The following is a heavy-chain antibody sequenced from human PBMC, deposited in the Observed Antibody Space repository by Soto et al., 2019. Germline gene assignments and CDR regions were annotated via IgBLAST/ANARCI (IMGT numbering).Heavy chain of an antibody. V-gene: IGHV2-5*02. Sequence: QITLKESGPTLVKPTQTLTLTCTFSGFSLSTSGVGVGWIRQPPGKALEWLALIYWDDDKRYSPSLKSRLTITKDTSKNQVVLTMTNTDPVDTATYYCAHSIVYFDWLLEPPRYWGQGTLVTVSS. CDR3: AHSIVYFDWLLEPPRY. CDR2: IYWDDDK. J-gene: IGHJ4*02. CDR1: GFSLSTSGVG. D-gene: IGHD3-9*01.